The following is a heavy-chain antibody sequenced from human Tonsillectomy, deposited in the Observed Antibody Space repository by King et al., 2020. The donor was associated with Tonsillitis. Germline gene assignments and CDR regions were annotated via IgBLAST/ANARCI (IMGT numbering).Heavy chain of an antibody. CDR1: GFTVTSNY. V-gene: IGHV3-53*01. D-gene: IGHD4-17*01. Sequence: VQLVESGGGLIQPGGSLRLSCAASGFTVTSNYMTWVRQAPGKGLEWVSVIYSCGNTYYADSVKGRFTISRDNSKNTLYLQMNSLRAEDTAVYYCARDLYGDYVFDYWGQGTLVTVSS. CDR2: IYSCGNT. CDR3: ARDLYGDYVFDY. J-gene: IGHJ4*02.